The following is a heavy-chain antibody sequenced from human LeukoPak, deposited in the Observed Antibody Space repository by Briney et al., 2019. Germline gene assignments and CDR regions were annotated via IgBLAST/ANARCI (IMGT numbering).Heavy chain of an antibody. V-gene: IGHV4-61*02. Sequence: SETLSLTCTVSGGSISSGSYYWSWIRQPAGKGLEWIGRIYTSGSTNYNPSLKSRVTISVDTSKNQFSLKLSSVTAADTAVYYCARALRSAGTITMVDLSSNYYYYYMDVWGKGTTVTISS. J-gene: IGHJ6*03. D-gene: IGHD3-10*01. CDR3: ARALRSAGTITMVDLSSNYYYYYMDV. CDR1: GGSISSGSYY. CDR2: IYTSGST.